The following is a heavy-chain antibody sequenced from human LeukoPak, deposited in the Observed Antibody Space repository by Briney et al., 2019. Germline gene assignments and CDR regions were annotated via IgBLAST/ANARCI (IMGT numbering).Heavy chain of an antibody. Sequence: SETLSLTCTVSGGSISSSSYYWGWIRQPPGKGLEWIGNIYHSGSTYYKPSLKSRVTISVDTSKNQFSLKLNSVTAADTAVYYCARLTMIALFDYWGQGTLVTVSS. CDR2: IYHSGST. CDR3: ARLTMIALFDY. D-gene: IGHD3-22*01. CDR1: GGSISSSSYY. J-gene: IGHJ4*02. V-gene: IGHV4-39*07.